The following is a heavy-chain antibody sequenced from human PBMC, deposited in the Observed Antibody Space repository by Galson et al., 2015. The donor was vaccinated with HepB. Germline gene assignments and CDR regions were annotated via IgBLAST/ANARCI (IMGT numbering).Heavy chain of an antibody. D-gene: IGHD3-3*01. Sequence: SLRLSCAASGFTFSSYAMSWVRQAPGKGLEWVSAISGSGGSTYYADSVKGRFTISRDNSKNTLYLQMNSLRAEDTAVYYCAKDTLQSLPYYDFWSGYYVGGWHDYWGQGTLVTVSS. V-gene: IGHV3-23*01. CDR3: AKDTLQSLPYYDFWSGYYVGGWHDY. J-gene: IGHJ4*02. CDR2: ISGSGGST. CDR1: GFTFSSYA.